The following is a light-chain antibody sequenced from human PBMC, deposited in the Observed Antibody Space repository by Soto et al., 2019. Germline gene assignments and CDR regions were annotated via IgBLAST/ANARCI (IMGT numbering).Light chain of an antibody. Sequence: EIVLTQSPGTLSLSPGEGATLSCRASQRVASDLAWYLQKPGQPPRLLIYDASNRATGVPARFSGRGSATYFTLTISGLERDDFAVYYCQQRDIWPLSFGGGTKVDIK. CDR1: QRVASD. V-gene: IGKV3-11*01. J-gene: IGKJ4*01. CDR3: QQRDIWPLS. CDR2: DAS.